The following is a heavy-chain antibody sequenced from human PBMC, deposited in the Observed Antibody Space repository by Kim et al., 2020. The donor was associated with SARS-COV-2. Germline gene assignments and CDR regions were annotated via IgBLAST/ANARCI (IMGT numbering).Heavy chain of an antibody. D-gene: IGHD3-22*01. CDR2: IKSKTDGGTT. Sequence: GGSLRLSCAASGFTFSNAWMSWVRQAPGKGLEWVGRIKSKTDGGTTDYAAPVKGRFTISRDDSKNTLYLQMNSLKTEDTAVYYCTTDSVAYYYDSSAYVAADDWGQGTLVTVSS. V-gene: IGHV3-15*01. CDR1: GFTFSNAW. CDR3: TTDSVAYYYDSSAYVAADD. J-gene: IGHJ4*02.